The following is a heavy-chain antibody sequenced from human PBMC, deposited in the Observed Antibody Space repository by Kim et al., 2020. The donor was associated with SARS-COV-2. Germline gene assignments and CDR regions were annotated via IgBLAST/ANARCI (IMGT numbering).Heavy chain of an antibody. Sequence: GESLKISCKGSGYSFTSYWIGWVRQMPGKGLEWMGIIYPGDSDTRYSPSFQGQVTISADKSISTAYLQWSSLKASDTAMYYCALSREGMVRGVIISPVDYWGKGTLVTVSS. D-gene: IGHD3-10*01. J-gene: IGHJ4*02. CDR3: ALSREGMVRGVIISPVDY. CDR1: GYSFTSYW. CDR2: IYPGDSDT. V-gene: IGHV5-51*01.